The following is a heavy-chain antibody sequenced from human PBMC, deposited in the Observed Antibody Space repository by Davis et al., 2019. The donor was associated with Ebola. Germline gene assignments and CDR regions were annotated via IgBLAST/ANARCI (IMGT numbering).Heavy chain of an antibody. CDR3: AKDKGYYYDYYGMDV. J-gene: IGHJ6*02. V-gene: IGHV3-30*04. CDR1: GFTFSSYA. Sequence: PGGSLRLSCAASGFTFSSYAMHWVRQAPGKGLEWVAVISYDGSNKYYADSVKGRFTISRDNSKNTLYLQMNSLRAEDTAVYYCAKDKGYYYDYYGMDVWGQGTTVTVSS. CDR2: ISYDGSNK.